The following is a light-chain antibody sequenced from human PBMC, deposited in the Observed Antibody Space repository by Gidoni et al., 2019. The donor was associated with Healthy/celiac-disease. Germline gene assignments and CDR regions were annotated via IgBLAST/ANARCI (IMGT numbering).Light chain of an antibody. Sequence: QSAPTQPASVSGFPGPSITITCTGTSSDVGGYNYVSWYQQHPGKTAKLMIYDVSNRPSGVSKRFSGSKSGNTASLTISALQAEDEADYYCSSYTSSSTLSYVFGTGTKVTVL. J-gene: IGLJ1*01. CDR1: SSDVGGYNY. V-gene: IGLV2-14*01. CDR3: SSYTSSSTLSYV. CDR2: DVS.